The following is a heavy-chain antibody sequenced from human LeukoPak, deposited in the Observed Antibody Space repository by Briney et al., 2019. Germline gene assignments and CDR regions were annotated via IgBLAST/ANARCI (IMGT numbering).Heavy chain of an antibody. V-gene: IGHV3-15*01. CDR1: GFTFSNAW. J-gene: IGHJ6*03. D-gene: IGHD4-23*01. CDR2: IKSKTDGGTT. Sequence: PGGSLRLSCAASGFTFSNAWMSWARQAPGKGLEWVGRIKSKTDGGTTDYAAPVKGRFTISRNDSKNTLYLQINSLKTEDTAVYYYTTALRWPHYYYYYFMDGWGKGTTVTVSS. CDR3: TTALRWPHYYYYYFMDG.